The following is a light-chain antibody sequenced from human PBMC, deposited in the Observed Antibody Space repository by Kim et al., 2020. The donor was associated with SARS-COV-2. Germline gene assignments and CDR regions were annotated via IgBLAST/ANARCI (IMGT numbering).Light chain of an antibody. CDR2: EDS. CDR3: QSYDISNVI. CDR1: SGNIADNY. J-gene: IGLJ2*01. V-gene: IGLV6-57*04. Sequence: NFMLTQPHSVSESPGNTVTISCTRTSGNIADNYVQWYQQCPGSAPTIVIYEDSERPSGVPDRFSGSIDTSSSSASLTISGLKTEDEADYYCQSYDISNVIFGGGTQLTVL.